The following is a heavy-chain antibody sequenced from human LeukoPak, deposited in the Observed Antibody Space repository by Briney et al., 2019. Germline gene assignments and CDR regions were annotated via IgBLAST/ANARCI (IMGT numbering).Heavy chain of an antibody. J-gene: IGHJ4*02. CDR3: ARGGAYHYDSSGLFDY. D-gene: IGHD3-22*01. V-gene: IGHV1-46*01. CDR1: GYTFTNYY. Sequence: ASVKVSCKASGYTFTNYYMHWVRQAPGQGLEWMGVINPSGGSTSYAQKFQGRVTMTMDTSTSTVYMELCSLRSEDTAVYYCARGGAYHYDSSGLFDYWGQGTLGTVSS. CDR2: INPSGGST.